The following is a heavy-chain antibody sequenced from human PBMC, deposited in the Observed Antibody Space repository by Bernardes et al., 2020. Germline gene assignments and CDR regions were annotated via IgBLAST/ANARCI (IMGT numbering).Heavy chain of an antibody. V-gene: IGHV4-39*01. D-gene: IGHD3-10*01. CDR1: GGSISSSSYY. J-gene: IGHJ5*02. Sequence: SEPLSLTCTVSGGSISSSSYYWGWLLQPPGKGLEWIGSIYYSGSTYYNPSLKSRVTISVDTSKNQFSLKLSSVTAADTAVYYCARRGSAMVRGVNYWFDPWGQGTLVTVSS. CDR2: IYYSGST. CDR3: ARRGSAMVRGVNYWFDP.